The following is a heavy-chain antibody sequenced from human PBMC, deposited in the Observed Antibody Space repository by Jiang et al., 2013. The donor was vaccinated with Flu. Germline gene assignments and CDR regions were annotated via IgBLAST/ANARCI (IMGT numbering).Heavy chain of an antibody. CDR3: ARDLGRSSDGSGNYFFTT. D-gene: IGHD3-10*01. CDR2: LGSA. V-gene: IGHV1-69*08. J-gene: IGHJ4*02. Sequence: LGSANYAQKFQGRVTITADKSTHTAYMELNSLRSEDTALYYCARDLGRSSDGSGNYFFTTGGQGTLVTVSS.